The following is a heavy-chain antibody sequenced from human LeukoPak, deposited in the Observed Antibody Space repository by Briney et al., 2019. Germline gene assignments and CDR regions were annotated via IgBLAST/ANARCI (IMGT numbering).Heavy chain of an antibody. CDR2: ISYDGSNK. V-gene: IGHV3-30-3*01. J-gene: IGHJ4*02. D-gene: IGHD6-6*01. CDR3: AREPPRIAATEDY. CDR1: GFTFSSYA. Sequence: GGSLRLSCAASGFTFSSYAMHWVRQAPGKGLEWVAVISYDGSNKYYAGSVKGRFTISRDNSKNTLYLQMNSLRAEDTAVYYCAREPPRIAATEDYWGQGTLVTVSS.